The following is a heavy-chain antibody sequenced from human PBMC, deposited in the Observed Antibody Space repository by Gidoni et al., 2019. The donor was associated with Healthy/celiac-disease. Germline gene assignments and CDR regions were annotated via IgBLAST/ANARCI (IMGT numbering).Heavy chain of an antibody. CDR2: IYYSGST. Sequence: QVQLQESGPGLVKPSQTLSLTCTVSGGSISSGDYYWSWIRQPPGKGLEWIGYIYYSGSTYYNPSLKSRVTISVDTSKNQFSLKLSSVTAADTAVYYCARERVRGYSGYDRYFDYWGQGTLVTVSS. CDR3: ARERVRGYSGYDRYFDY. D-gene: IGHD5-12*01. CDR1: GGSISSGDYY. V-gene: IGHV4-30-4*01. J-gene: IGHJ4*02.